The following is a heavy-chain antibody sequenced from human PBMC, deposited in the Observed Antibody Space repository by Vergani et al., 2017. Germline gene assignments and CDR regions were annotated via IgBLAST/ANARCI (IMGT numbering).Heavy chain of an antibody. V-gene: IGHV1-69*11. Sequence: QVQLVQSGAEVKKPGSSVKVSCKASGGTFSSYAISWVRQAPGPGLEWMGRIIPILSTANYAQKFQGRVTITAYDSTSTAYMELSSLRSEDTAVYYCAGSGTGYNAFEYWGQGTMVTVSS. CDR1: GGTFSSYA. D-gene: IGHD2-15*01. CDR3: AGSGTGYNAFEY. CDR2: IIPILSTA. J-gene: IGHJ3*01.